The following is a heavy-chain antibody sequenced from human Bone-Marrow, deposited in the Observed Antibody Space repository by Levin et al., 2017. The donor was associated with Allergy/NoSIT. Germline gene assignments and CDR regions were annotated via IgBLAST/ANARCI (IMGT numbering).Heavy chain of an antibody. Sequence: GESLKISCAASGFTFSSYWMSWVRQAPGKGLEWVANIKQDGSEKYYVDSVKGRFTISRDNAKNSLYLQMNSLRAEDTAVYYCARDDYRITGYYYYYMDGWGKGTTVTVSS. D-gene: IGHD4-11*01. J-gene: IGHJ6*03. CDR2: IKQDGSEK. CDR3: ARDDYRITGYYYYYMDG. CDR1: GFTFSSYW. V-gene: IGHV3-7*01.